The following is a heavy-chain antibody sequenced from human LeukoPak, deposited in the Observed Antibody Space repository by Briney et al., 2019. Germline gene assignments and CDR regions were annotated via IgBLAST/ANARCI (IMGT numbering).Heavy chain of an antibody. CDR2: IYYSGST. D-gene: IGHD3-22*01. CDR1: GGSISSSSYY. V-gene: IGHV4-39*01. Sequence: PSETLSLTCTVSGGSISSSSYYWGWIRQPPGTGLEWIGSIYYSGSTYYNPSLKSRVTISVDTSKNQFSLKLSSVTAADTAVYYCASIRYDSSGYYYVSSYWGQGTLVTVSS. CDR3: ASIRYDSSGYYYVSSY. J-gene: IGHJ4*02.